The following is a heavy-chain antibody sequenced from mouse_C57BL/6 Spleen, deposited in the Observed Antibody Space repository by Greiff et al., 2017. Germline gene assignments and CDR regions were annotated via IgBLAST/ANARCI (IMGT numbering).Heavy chain of an antibody. J-gene: IGHJ3*01. CDR1: GYTFTSYW. D-gene: IGHD2-5*01. CDR2: IDPSDSYT. CDR3: ASSAYYSNYGFAY. Sequence: QVQLQQPGAELVMPGASVKLSCKASGYTFTSYWMHWVKQRPGQGLEWIGEIDPSDSYTNYNQKFKGKSTLTVDKSSSTAYMQLSSLTSEDSAVXYCASSAYYSNYGFAYWGQGTLVTVSA. V-gene: IGHV1-69*01.